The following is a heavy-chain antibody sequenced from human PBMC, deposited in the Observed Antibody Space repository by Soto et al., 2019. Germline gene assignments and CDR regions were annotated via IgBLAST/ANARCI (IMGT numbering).Heavy chain of an antibody. D-gene: IGHD3-16*01. CDR3: ARDDEMGYFDY. CDR2: ISRSSSTT. V-gene: IGHV3-48*01. Sequence: EGQLVESGGGLVQPGGSLRLSCAASGFTFSSNSMNWVRQAPGKGLEWVSYISRSSSTTYYADSVKGRFTISRDNAKNSLYLQMNSLRAEDTAVYYCARDDEMGYFDYWGQGTLVTVSS. J-gene: IGHJ4*02. CDR1: GFTFSSNS.